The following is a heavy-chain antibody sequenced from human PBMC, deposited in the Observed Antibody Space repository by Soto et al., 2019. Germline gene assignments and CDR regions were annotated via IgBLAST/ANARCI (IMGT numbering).Heavy chain of an antibody. CDR2: IIPIFGTA. V-gene: IGHV1-69*13. CDR1: GGTFSSYA. D-gene: IGHD6-6*01. J-gene: IGHJ1*01. CDR3: ARDPTPYSSSSVYFQH. Sequence: ASVKVSCKASGGTFSSYAISWVRQAPGQGLEWMGGIIPIFGTANYAQKFQGRVTITADESTSTAYMELSSLRSEDTAVYYCARDPTPYSSSSVYFQHWGQGTLVTVSS.